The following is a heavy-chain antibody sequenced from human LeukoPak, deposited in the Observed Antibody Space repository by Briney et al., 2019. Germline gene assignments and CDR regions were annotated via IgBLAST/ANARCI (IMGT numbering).Heavy chain of an antibody. V-gene: IGHV1-46*01. J-gene: IGHJ1*01. CDR1: GYTFTSYY. D-gene: IGHD2-21*02. CDR3: YFSGDSNTEIQH. CDR2: INPSGGST. Sequence: ASVKVSCKASGYTFTSYYMHWVRQAPGQGLEWMGIINPSGGSTSYAQKFQGRVTMTRDTSTSTVYMELSSLRSEDTAVYYCYFSGDSNTEIQHWGQGTLVTVSS.